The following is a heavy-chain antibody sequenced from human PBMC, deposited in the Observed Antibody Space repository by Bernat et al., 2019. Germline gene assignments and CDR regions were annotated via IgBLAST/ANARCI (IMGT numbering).Heavy chain of an antibody. CDR2: IYHSGST. CDR1: GYSISSGYY. Sequence: QVQLQESGPGLVKPSETLSLTCAVSGYSISSGYYWGWIRQPPGKGLEWIGSIYHSGSTYYNPSLKSRVTISVDSSKNQFSLKLSSVTTADTAVYYCARGDPRYDYWGQGTLVTVSS. J-gene: IGHJ4*02. D-gene: IGHD1-26*01. CDR3: ARGDPRYDY. V-gene: IGHV4-38-2*01.